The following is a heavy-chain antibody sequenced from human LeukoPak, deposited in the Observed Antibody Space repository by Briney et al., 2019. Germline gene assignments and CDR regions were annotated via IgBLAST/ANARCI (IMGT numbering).Heavy chain of an antibody. CDR2: ISSSGSTI. CDR1: GFTLSSYE. Sequence: GESLKISCAASGFTLSSYEMNWVRQAPGKGLGWVSYISSSGSTIYYADSVKGRFSISRDNAKNSLYLQMTSLRAEDTAIYYCARGSTGRDCSSTSCYAFYSYYYMDVWGKGTTVTVSS. CDR3: ARGSTGRDCSSTSCYAFYSYYYMDV. V-gene: IGHV3-48*03. J-gene: IGHJ6*03. D-gene: IGHD2-2*01.